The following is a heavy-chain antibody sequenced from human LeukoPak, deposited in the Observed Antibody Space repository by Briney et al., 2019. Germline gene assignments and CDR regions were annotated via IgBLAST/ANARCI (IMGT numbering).Heavy chain of an antibody. CDR3: ARVRPGELHFGAFDI. J-gene: IGHJ3*02. V-gene: IGHV4-61*02. Sequence: PSETLSLTCTVSGGSISSGSYYWSWIRQPAGKGLEWNGRIYTSGSTNYNPSLKSRVTISVDTSKNQFSLKLSSVTAADTAVYYCARVRPGELHFGAFDIWGQGTMVTVSP. CDR2: IYTSGST. CDR1: GGSISSGSYY. D-gene: IGHD1-26*01.